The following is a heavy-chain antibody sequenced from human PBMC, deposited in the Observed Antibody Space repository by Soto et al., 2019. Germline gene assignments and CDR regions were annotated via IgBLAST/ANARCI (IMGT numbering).Heavy chain of an antibody. CDR3: ARRAEPYCSSTSCYYNWFDP. J-gene: IGHJ5*02. Sequence: SETLSLTCAVYGGSFSGYYWSWIRQPPGKGLEWIGEINHSGSTNYNPSLKSRVTISVDTSKNQFSLKLSSVTAADTAVYYCARRAEPYCSSTSCYYNWFDPWGQGTLVTVSS. D-gene: IGHD2-2*01. CDR2: INHSGST. V-gene: IGHV4-34*01. CDR1: GGSFSGYY.